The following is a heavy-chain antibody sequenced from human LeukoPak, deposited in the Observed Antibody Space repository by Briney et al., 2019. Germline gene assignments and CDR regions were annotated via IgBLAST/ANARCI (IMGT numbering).Heavy chain of an antibody. Sequence: SETLSLTCTVSGGSISSSSYCWGWIRQPPGKGLEWIGSIYYSGSTYYNPSLKSRVTISVDTSKNQFSLKLSSVTAADTAVYYCAREHGVAAAGYYFDYWGQGTLVTVSS. D-gene: IGHD6-13*01. CDR3: AREHGVAAAGYYFDY. V-gene: IGHV4-39*07. J-gene: IGHJ4*02. CDR1: GGSISSSSYC. CDR2: IYYSGST.